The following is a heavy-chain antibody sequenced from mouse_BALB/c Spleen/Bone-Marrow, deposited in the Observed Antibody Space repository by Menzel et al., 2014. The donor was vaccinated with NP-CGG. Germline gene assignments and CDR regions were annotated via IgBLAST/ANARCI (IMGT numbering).Heavy chain of an antibody. Sequence: EVHLQQSGPGLVKPSQSLSLTCTVTGYSITRDYSWHWIRQFPGNKLEWMGSITYSGITSYNPSLKSRISITRGTSKNQFFLQLNSVTTEDTATYYCARSADWYFDVWGAGTTVTVSS. CDR3: ARSADWYFDV. CDR2: ITYSGIT. J-gene: IGHJ1*01. CDR1: GYSITRDYS. V-gene: IGHV3-2*02.